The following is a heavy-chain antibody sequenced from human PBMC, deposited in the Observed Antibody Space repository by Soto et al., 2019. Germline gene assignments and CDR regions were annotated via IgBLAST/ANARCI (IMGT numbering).Heavy chain of an antibody. CDR3: ASQHYYDSSGYYVGY. V-gene: IGHV4-39*01. CDR1: GDSISSNIYY. D-gene: IGHD3-22*01. Sequence: SETLSLTCTVSGDSISSNIYYWDWIRHPPGKGLEWIGNIHYIGSTYYDSSLKTRVTISVDTSKNQFSLMLSSVTAADTAVHYCASQHYYDSSGYYVGYWGQGTLVTVS. CDR2: IHYIGST. J-gene: IGHJ4*02.